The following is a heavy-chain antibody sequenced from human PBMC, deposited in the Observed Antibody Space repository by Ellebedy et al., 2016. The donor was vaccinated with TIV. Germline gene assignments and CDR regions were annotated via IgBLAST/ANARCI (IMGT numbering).Heavy chain of an antibody. Sequence: GESLKISCATSGFIFSNYWMTWVRHVPGKGLEWVASIKDDGSEKYYLESVKGRFTISKDNAKNSLYLYMNSLRAEDTATYYCGRDPGRRFDYWGQGTLVTVS. J-gene: IGHJ4*01. CDR2: IKDDGSEK. V-gene: IGHV3-7*03. CDR3: GRDPGRRFDY. CDR1: GFIFSNYW. D-gene: IGHD2-8*02.